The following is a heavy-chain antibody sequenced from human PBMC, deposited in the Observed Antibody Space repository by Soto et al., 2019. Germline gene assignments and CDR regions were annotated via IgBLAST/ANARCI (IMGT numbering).Heavy chain of an antibody. V-gene: IGHV1-3*01. CDR3: ASAPGAYKYYGMDV. CDR2: INAGNGNT. Sequence: ASVKVSCKASGYTFTSYAMHWVRQAPGQRLEWMGWINAGNGNTKYSQKFQGRVTITRDTSASTAYMEPSSLRSEDTAVYYCASAPGAYKYYGMDVWGQGTTVTVSS. J-gene: IGHJ6*02. D-gene: IGHD3-10*01. CDR1: GYTFTSYA.